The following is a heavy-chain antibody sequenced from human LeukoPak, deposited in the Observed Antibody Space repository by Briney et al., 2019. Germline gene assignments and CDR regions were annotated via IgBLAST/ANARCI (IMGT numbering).Heavy chain of an antibody. J-gene: IGHJ4*02. D-gene: IGHD6-13*01. CDR1: RGSLSSYY. CDR3: ARADSSSWSSFDY. Sequence: SETLSLTCAVPRGSLSSYYWSCIRAPPGEGLEWIGYIYYSGSTNYNPSLKSRVTISVDTSKNQFSLKLSSVTAADTAVYYCARADSSSWSSFDYWGQGTLVTVSS. CDR2: IYYSGST. V-gene: IGHV4-59*01.